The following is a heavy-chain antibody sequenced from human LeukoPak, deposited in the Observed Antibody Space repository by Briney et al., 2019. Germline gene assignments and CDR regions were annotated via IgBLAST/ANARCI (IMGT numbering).Heavy chain of an antibody. D-gene: IGHD3-10*01. Sequence: PGGSLRLSCAASGFTFRNSDMHWVRQAPGKGPEWVAFIQADGGNKYYADSVKGRFTISRDNSKHTLYLQMNSLRAEDTAVYYCARESGFRGDAFDIWGRGTMVTVSS. CDR1: GFTFRNSD. CDR3: ARESGFRGDAFDI. V-gene: IGHV3-30*02. J-gene: IGHJ3*02. CDR2: IQADGGNK.